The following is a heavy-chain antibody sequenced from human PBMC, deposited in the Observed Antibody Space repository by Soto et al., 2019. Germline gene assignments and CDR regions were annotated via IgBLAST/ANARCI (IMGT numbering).Heavy chain of an antibody. Sequence: EVQLVESGGGLVQPGRSLRLSCAASGFTFDDYAMHWVRQAPGKGLEWVSGISWNSGSIGYADSVKGRFTISRDNAKNSLYLQMNSLRAEDTALYYCAKTRRSSSPRDGFDYWGQGTLVTVSS. D-gene: IGHD6-6*01. V-gene: IGHV3-9*01. CDR2: ISWNSGSI. CDR3: AKTRRSSSPRDGFDY. J-gene: IGHJ4*02. CDR1: GFTFDDYA.